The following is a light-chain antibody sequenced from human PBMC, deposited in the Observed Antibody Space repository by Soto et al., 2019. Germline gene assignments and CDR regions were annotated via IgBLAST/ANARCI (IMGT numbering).Light chain of an antibody. Sequence: EIVLTQSPGTLSLSPGDRATLSCRASQSVSSSYLAGYQQKPGQAPRLLIYGASSRATGIPDRFSGSGSGTDFTLTISRLEPEDFAVYYCQHYGSLVLTFGGGTKVEIK. V-gene: IGKV3-20*01. CDR2: GAS. CDR1: QSVSSSY. CDR3: QHYGSLVLT. J-gene: IGKJ4*01.